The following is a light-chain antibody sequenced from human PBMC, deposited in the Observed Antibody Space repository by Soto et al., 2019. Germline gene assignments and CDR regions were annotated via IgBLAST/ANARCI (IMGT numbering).Light chain of an antibody. CDR1: QGIRND. Sequence: AIKMTESPSSLSASVRDRFTITCLASQGIRNDLGWYQKKKGKAPKLLIYAASSLQSGVPSRLRGSGYGTDLTITISSMQTEDFETYYCLQDYNYPLTFGGGTKVDIK. V-gene: IGKV1-6*01. CDR3: LQDYNYPLT. J-gene: IGKJ4*01. CDR2: AAS.